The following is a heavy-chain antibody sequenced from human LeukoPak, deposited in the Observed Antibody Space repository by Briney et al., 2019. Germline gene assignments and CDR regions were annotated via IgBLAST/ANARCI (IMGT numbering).Heavy chain of an antibody. D-gene: IGHD2-8*01. Sequence: GGSLRLSCAVSGLTFSSYAMSWVRQAPGKGLEWASAISGSGGTTYYADSVKGRFTISRDNSKNTLYLQMDSLSAEDTAVYFCAKAGYCTNGVCHINYFDYWGQGTLVTVSS. CDR3: AKAGYCTNGVCHINYFDY. V-gene: IGHV3-23*01. J-gene: IGHJ4*02. CDR2: ISGSGGTT. CDR1: GLTFSSYA.